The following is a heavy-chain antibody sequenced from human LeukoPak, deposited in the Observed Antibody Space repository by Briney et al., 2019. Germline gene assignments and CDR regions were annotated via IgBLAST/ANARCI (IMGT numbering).Heavy chain of an antibody. V-gene: IGHV1-46*01. CDR2: IYPRDGST. CDR1: GYTFTSNY. Sequence: ASVKVSCKASGYTFTSNYIHWVREAPGQGLEWMGMIYPRDGSTSYAQKFQGRVTVTRDTSTSTVHMELSGLRSEDTAVYYCARDQEGFDYWGQGTLVTVSS. CDR3: ARDQEGFDY. J-gene: IGHJ4*02.